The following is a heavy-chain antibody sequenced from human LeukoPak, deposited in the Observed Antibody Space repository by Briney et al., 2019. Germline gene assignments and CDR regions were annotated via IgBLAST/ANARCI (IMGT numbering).Heavy chain of an antibody. CDR2: IQHDGTKT. CDR1: GFTFSSSG. V-gene: IGHV3-30*02. CDR3: AKGAFVRLGELSPH. Sequence: PGGSLRLSCAASGFTFSSSGMHWVRQAPGRGLEWVAFIQHDGTKTYYADSVKGRFTISRDSSENTLYLQMNILRTDGTAVYYCAKGAFVRLGELSPHWGQGTLVTVSS. D-gene: IGHD3-16*02. J-gene: IGHJ4*02.